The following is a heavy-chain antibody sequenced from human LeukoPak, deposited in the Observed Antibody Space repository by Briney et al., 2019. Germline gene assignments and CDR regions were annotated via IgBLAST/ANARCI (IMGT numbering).Heavy chain of an antibody. CDR1: GYTFSNYG. CDR2: TSYNGNT. Sequence: AASVKVSCKASGYTFSNYGIRWVRQAPGLGLEWMGWTSYNGNTNYAQKFQDRVTMTTDTSTTTAYMELRSLESDDTAVYYCARHSGSGWQALGYWGQGTLVTVSS. CDR3: ARHSGSGWQALGY. V-gene: IGHV1-18*04. J-gene: IGHJ4*02. D-gene: IGHD6-19*01.